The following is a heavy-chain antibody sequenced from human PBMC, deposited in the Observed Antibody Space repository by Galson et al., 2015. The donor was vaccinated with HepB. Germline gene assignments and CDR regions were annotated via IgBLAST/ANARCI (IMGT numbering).Heavy chain of an antibody. J-gene: IGHJ4*02. CDR1: TFTFSSYA. V-gene: IGHV3-23*01. D-gene: IGHD3-22*01. Sequence: SLRLSCAASTFTFSSYAMTWVRQAPGKGLEWVSTVSGSSDRIYYADSVKGRFTISRDNSKNTLFLQVSSLRAEDTAVYYCAKPRGDDSGGYYHVAYFDYWGQGTLVTVSS. CDR2: VSGSSDRI. CDR3: AKPRGDDSGGYYHVAYFDY.